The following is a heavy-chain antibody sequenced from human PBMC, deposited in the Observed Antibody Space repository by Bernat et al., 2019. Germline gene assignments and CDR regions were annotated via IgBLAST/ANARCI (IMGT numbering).Heavy chain of an antibody. CDR1: GFTFSNYA. Sequence: QVQLVESGGGVVQPGRSLSLPCAASGFTFSNYALHWVRQAPGRGLEWVAAISYDGINKYNAYAVKGRFTISRDNSKNTLYLQMNSLRAEDTAVYYCARDRRGTDSGGMDVWGQGTTVTVSS. CDR2: ISYDGINK. V-gene: IGHV3-30-3*01. CDR3: ARDRRGTDSGGMDV. D-gene: IGHD3-16*01. J-gene: IGHJ6*02.